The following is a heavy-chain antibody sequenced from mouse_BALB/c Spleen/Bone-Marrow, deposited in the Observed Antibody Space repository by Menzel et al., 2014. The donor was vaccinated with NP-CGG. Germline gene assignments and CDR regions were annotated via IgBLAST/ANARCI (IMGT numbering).Heavy chain of an antibody. CDR3: ARDDYGPDY. V-gene: IGHV1-80*01. CDR1: GYAFSSFW. Sequence: QVQLKQSGAELVRPGSSVKISCKASGYAFSSFWMNWVKQRPGQGLEWIGQIYPGDGETNYNGKFKGKALTADKSSSTAYMQLSSLTSEDSAVYFCARDDYGPDYWGQGTTLTVSS. D-gene: IGHD2-4*01. CDR2: IYPGDGET. J-gene: IGHJ2*01.